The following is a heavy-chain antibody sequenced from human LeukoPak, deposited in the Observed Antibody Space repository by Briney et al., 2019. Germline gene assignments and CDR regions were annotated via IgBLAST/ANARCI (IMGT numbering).Heavy chain of an antibody. V-gene: IGHV4-38-2*02. J-gene: IGHJ4*02. D-gene: IGHD2-2*02. CDR1: GYSISSGYY. CDR2: IYHSGST. CDR3: ARHGGGYCSSTSCYNFDY. Sequence: SETLSLTCTVSGYSISSGYYWGWIRQPPGKGLEWIGSIYHSGSTYYNPSLKSRVTISVDTSKNQFSLKLRSVTAADTAVYYCARHGGGYCSSTSCYNFDYWGQGTLVTVSS.